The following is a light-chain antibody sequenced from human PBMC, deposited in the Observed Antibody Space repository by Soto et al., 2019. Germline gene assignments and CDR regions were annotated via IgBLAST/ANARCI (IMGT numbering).Light chain of an antibody. Sequence: QSALTQPPSASGSPGQSVTISCTGTSSDVGRFSYVSWYQHHPGRAPKLIIYEVNKRPSGVPDRFSGSKSGNTASLTVSGLQAEDEADYHCYSYAANARGVFGGGTKLTVL. CDR2: EVN. CDR3: YSYAANARGV. V-gene: IGLV2-8*01. CDR1: SSDVGRFSY. J-gene: IGLJ3*02.